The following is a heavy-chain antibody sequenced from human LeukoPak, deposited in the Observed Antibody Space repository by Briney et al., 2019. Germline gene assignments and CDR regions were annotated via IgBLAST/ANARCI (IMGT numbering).Heavy chain of an antibody. D-gene: IGHD3-22*01. CDR2: IYSGGST. CDR1: GFTVSSNY. V-gene: IGHV3-53*01. Sequence: GSLRLSCAASGFTVSSNYMSWVRQAPGKGLEWVSVIYSGGSTYYADSVKGRFTISRDNSKNTLYLQMNSLRAEDTAVYYCASHSSGYYLYFQHWGQGTLVTVSS. J-gene: IGHJ1*01. CDR3: ASHSSGYYLYFQH.